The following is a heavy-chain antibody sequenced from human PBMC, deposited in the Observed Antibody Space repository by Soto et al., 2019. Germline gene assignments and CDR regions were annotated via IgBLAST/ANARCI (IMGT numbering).Heavy chain of an antibody. D-gene: IGHD4-17*01. Sequence: PSETLSLTCTVSGGSIGSSSYYWGWIRQPPGKGLEGIGSIYYSGSTYYNPSLKSRVTISVDTSKNQFSLKLSSVTAADTAVYYCARHDYGDSDYWGQGTLVTVSS. CDR1: GGSIGSSSYY. CDR2: IYYSGST. J-gene: IGHJ4*02. V-gene: IGHV4-39*01. CDR3: ARHDYGDSDY.